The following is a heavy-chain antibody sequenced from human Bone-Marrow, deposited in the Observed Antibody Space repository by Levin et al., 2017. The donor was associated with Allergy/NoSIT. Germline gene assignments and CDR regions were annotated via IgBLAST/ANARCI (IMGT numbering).Heavy chain of an antibody. V-gene: IGHV4-59*01. CDR2: IYYSGST. CDR3: ARGKRVVVPAANPASYNWFDP. D-gene: IGHD2-2*01. CDR1: GGSISSYY. J-gene: IGHJ5*02. Sequence: KPSETLSLTCTVSGGSISSYYWSWIRQPPGKGLEWIGYIYYSGSTNYNPSLKSRVTISVDTSKNQFSLKLSSVTAADTAVYYCARGKRVVVPAANPASYNWFDPWGQGTLVTVSS.